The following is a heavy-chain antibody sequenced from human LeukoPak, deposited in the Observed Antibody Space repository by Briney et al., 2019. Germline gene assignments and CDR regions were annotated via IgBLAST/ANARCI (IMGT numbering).Heavy chain of an antibody. Sequence: SQTLSLTFAISGDSVSSNSAAWNWIRQSPSRGLGWRGRTYYRSKWYNDYAVSVKSRITINPDTSKNQFSLQLNTVTPEDTAVYYCARELSGGLTPGGHAFDIWRQGTMVTVSS. CDR2: TYYRSKWYN. J-gene: IGHJ3*02. V-gene: IGHV6-1*01. CDR3: ARELSGGLTPGGHAFDI. D-gene: IGHD3-16*02. CDR1: GDSVSSNSAA.